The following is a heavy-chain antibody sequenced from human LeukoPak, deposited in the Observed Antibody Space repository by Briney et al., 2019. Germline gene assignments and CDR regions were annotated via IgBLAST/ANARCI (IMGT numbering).Heavy chain of an antibody. CDR3: AKLQGVVVVAATKEDIDY. J-gene: IGHJ4*02. Sequence: PGGSLRLSCAASGFTFSSYAMSWVRQAPGKGLEWVSAISGSGGSTYYADSVKGRFTISRDNSKNTLYLQMNSLRAEDTAVYYCAKLQGVVVVAATKEDIDYWGQGTLVTVSS. CDR2: ISGSGGST. D-gene: IGHD2-15*01. V-gene: IGHV3-23*01. CDR1: GFTFSSYA.